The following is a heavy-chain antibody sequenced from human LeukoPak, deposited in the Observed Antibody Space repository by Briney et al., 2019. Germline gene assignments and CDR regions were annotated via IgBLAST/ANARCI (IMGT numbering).Heavy chain of an antibody. CDR2: IYTTGSP. Sequence: SETLSLTCTVSGGSISSSNYYWTWIRQPAGKGLEWIGRIYTTGSPSYSPSLKSRVTISVDTSTNQFSLKLTSVSAADTAVYYCANGRGYASLYYFDYWGQGTLVTVSS. CDR3: ANGRGYASLYYFDY. CDR1: GGSISSSNYY. D-gene: IGHD5-12*01. J-gene: IGHJ4*02. V-gene: IGHV4-61*02.